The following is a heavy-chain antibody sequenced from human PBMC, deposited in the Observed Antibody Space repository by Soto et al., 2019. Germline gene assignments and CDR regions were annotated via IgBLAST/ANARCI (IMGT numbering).Heavy chain of an antibody. CDR2: IYYSGST. CDR3: AREWRGLWPYFDY. Sequence: SQTLSLTCTVSGGSISSGGYYWSWIRRHPGKGLEWIGYIYYSGSTYYNPSLKSRVTISVDTSKNQFSLKLSSVTAADTAVYYGAREWRGLWPYFDYWGQGTLVTVSS. CDR1: GGSISSGGYY. D-gene: IGHD5-18*01. J-gene: IGHJ4*02. V-gene: IGHV4-31*03.